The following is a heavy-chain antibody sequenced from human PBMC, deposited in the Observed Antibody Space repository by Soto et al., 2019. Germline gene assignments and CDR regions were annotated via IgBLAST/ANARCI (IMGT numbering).Heavy chain of an antibody. CDR1: GASISGFY. J-gene: IGHJ5*02. Sequence: SETLSLTCTVSGASISGFYWSWIRKSAGKGLEWIGRIYATGTTDYNPSLKSRVMMSVDTSKKQFSLKLRSVTAADTAVYYCVRDGTKTLRDWFDPRGQGISVTVSS. CDR2: IYATGTT. CDR3: VRDGTKTLRDWFDP. D-gene: IGHD1-1*01. V-gene: IGHV4-4*07.